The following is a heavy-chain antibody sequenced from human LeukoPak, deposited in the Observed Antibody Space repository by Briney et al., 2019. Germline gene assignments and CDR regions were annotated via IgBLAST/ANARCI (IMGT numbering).Heavy chain of an antibody. D-gene: IGHD4-17*01. CDR2: ITKDGAEK. Sequence: PGGSLRLSCAASELTFGDYCMTWVRQGPGKGLEWVATITKDGAEKYYVDSVKGRFTISRDNAKNSLYLQMNSLRAEDTALYYCARAQTYGDYRLLLDYWGQGTLVTVSS. V-gene: IGHV3-7*03. J-gene: IGHJ4*02. CDR3: ARAQTYGDYRLLLDY. CDR1: ELTFGDYC.